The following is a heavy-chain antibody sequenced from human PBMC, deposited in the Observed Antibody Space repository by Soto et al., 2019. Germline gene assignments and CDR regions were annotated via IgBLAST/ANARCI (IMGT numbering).Heavy chain of an antibody. CDR1: GFTFSSYG. D-gene: IGHD3-16*02. Sequence: GGSLRLSCAASGFTFSSYGMHWVRQAPGKGLEWVAVIWYDGSNKYYADSVKGRFTISRDNSKNTLYLQMNSLRAEDTAVYYCARGPEDTGYDYIWGSYRYYYYYMDVWGKGTTVTVSS. CDR2: IWYDGSNK. J-gene: IGHJ6*03. CDR3: ARGPEDTGYDYIWGSYRYYYYYMDV. V-gene: IGHV3-33*01.